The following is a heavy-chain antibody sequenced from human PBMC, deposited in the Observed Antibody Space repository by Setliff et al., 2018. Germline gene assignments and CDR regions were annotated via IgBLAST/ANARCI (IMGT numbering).Heavy chain of an antibody. CDR3: ARSPGWIPWFDY. D-gene: IGHD5-18*01. V-gene: IGHV3-21*01. CDR2: ISPSSIYI. J-gene: IGHJ4*02. Sequence: GGSLRLSCAASGFTFSTYSMHWVRQAPGKGLEWVSSISPSSIYIYYADSVKGRFTISRDNAKNSLYLQMNSLGAEDTAVYYCARSPGWIPWFDYWGQGILVTVSS. CDR1: GFTFSTYS.